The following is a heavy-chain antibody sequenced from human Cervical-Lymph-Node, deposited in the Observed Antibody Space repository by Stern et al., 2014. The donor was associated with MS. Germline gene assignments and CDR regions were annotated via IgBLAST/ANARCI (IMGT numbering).Heavy chain of an antibody. CDR3: ARGVRARYCSSTSCSGGGLRNNWFDP. V-gene: IGHV4-34*01. Sequence: QVQLQQWGAGLLKPSETLSLTCAVYGGSFSGYYWSWIRQPPGKGLEWIGEINHSGITNYNPSLKSRVTISVDTSKNQFSLKLSSVTAADTAVYYCARGVRARYCSSTSCSGGGLRNNWFDPWGQGTLVTVSS. CDR2: INHSGIT. CDR1: GGSFSGYY. J-gene: IGHJ5*02. D-gene: IGHD2-2*01.